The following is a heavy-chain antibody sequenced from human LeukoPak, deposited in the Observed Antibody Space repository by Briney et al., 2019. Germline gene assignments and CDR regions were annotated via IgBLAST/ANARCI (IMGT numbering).Heavy chain of an antibody. CDR2: INPNSGGT. V-gene: IGHV1-2*02. CDR1: GYTLTGYY. J-gene: IGHJ5*02. CDR3: ARVSFRTVTTRAFDP. D-gene: IGHD4-11*01. Sequence: GASVKVSCKASGYTLTGYYIHWVRQAPGQGLEWMGWINPNSGGTNYAQKFQGRVTMTRDTSISTAYMELSRLRSDDTAVYYCARVSFRTVTTRAFDPWGQGTLVTVSS.